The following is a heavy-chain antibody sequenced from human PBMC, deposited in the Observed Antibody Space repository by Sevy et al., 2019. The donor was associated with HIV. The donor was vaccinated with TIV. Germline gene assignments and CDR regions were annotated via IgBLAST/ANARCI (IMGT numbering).Heavy chain of an antibody. Sequence: ASVKVSCKASGYTFTDTGYYVHWVRQAPGQGLEWMGWINPKSGATNYAQKFQGRVTMTRDTSVITANMELSRLRSDDTAVYYCARESYDFWTGPVDYDYGMDVWGQGTTVTVSS. D-gene: IGHD3-3*01. CDR3: ARESYDFWTGPVDYDYGMDV. CDR2: INPKSGAT. V-gene: IGHV1-2*02. J-gene: IGHJ6*02. CDR1: GYTFTDTGYY.